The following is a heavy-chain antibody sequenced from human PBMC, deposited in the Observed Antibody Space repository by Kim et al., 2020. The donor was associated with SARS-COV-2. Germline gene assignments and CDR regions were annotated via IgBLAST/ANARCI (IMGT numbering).Heavy chain of an antibody. V-gene: IGHV4-39*01. Sequence: YHNPALKSRVTIAVDTSRNQFSLKLSSVTAADTAVYYCARRKGGSSGFDYWGQGTLVTVSS. D-gene: IGHD3-10*01. CDR3: ARRKGGSSGFDY. J-gene: IGHJ4*02.